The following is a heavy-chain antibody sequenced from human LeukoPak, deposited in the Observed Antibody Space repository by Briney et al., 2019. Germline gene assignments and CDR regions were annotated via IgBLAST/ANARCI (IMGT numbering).Heavy chain of an antibody. CDR1: NVSISSGSHY. D-gene: IGHD5-24*01. V-gene: IGHV4-61*02. Sequence: SENLSLTCTVSNVSISSGSHYWNWIRQPAGKGLEWIGRIYAGGRSNYNPSLRSRVTISVDTSKNQFSLRLSSVTAADTAVYYCARGTQRWLQLRRNWFDPWGQGTLVTVSS. J-gene: IGHJ5*02. CDR2: IYAGGRS. CDR3: ARGTQRWLQLRRNWFDP.